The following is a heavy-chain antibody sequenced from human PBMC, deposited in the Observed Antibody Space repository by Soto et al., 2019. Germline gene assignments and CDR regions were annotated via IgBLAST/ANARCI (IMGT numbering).Heavy chain of an antibody. J-gene: IGHJ6*02. D-gene: IGHD5-18*01. CDR3: ARGXGYSYGYVYYYYYGMDV. V-gene: IGHV4-34*01. CDR2: INHSGST. CDR1: GGSFSGYY. Sequence: SETLSLTCTVYGGSFSGYYWSWIRQPPGKGLEWIGEINHSGSTNYNPSLKSRVTISVDTSKNQFSLKLSSVTAADTAVYYCARGXGYSYGYVYYYYYGMDVWGQGTTVTVSS.